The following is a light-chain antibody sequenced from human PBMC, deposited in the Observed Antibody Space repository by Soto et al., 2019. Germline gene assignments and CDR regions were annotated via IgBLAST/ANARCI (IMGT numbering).Light chain of an antibody. CDR2: EVS. CDR3: SSFTSRFTFNYI. Sequence: QSVVTQPASVSGSPGQSITISCTGTSSDVGGYKFVSWYQQHPGKAPKLMVYEVSNRPSGVSNRFSGSKSGNTASLTISGLQAEDDADYYCSSFTSRFTFNYIFGTGTKVTVL. CDR1: SSDVGGYKF. V-gene: IGLV2-14*01. J-gene: IGLJ1*01.